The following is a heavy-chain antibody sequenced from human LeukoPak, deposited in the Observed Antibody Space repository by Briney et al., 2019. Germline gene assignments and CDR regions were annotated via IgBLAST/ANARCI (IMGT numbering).Heavy chain of an antibody. D-gene: IGHD6-13*01. V-gene: IGHV4-59*01. J-gene: IGHJ4*02. CDR2: IYYSGST. Sequence: SETLSLTCSVSGVSISSYYWSWIRQPPGKGLEWIGYIYYSGSTNYNPSLKSRVTISVDTSKNQFSLKLSSVTAADTAVYYCASFRSGIGAAGTFDYWGQGTLVTVSS. CDR3: ASFRSGIGAAGTFDY. CDR1: GVSISSYY.